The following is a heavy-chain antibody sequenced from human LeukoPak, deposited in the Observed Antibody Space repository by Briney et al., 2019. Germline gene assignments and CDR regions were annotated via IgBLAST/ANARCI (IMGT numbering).Heavy chain of an antibody. J-gene: IGHJ3*02. V-gene: IGHV4-34*01. Sequence: SETLSLTCAVYRGSFSGNYWSWIRQPPGKGLEWIWEINHSGSTNYNPSLKSRVTISEDTSKNQFSLRLSSVTAADTAVYYCARVGGASTVTTSDAFDIWGQGTMVTVSS. CDR1: RGSFSGNY. D-gene: IGHD4-11*01. CDR2: INHSGST. CDR3: ARVGGASTVTTSDAFDI.